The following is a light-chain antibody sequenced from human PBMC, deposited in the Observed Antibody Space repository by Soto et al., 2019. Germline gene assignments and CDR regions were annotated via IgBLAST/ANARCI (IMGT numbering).Light chain of an antibody. CDR1: QSVSSN. J-gene: IGKJ4*01. V-gene: IGKV3-15*01. CDR3: QQYNNWPLT. Sequence: EKVKSPVLAAPCLSTKKKETPPFRASQSVSSNLAWYQQRPGKAPRLLVYGAFTRAAGIPARFSVSGSGTEFTLTIISLQSEDFAVYFCQQYNNWPLTFGGGTKVDIK. CDR2: GAF.